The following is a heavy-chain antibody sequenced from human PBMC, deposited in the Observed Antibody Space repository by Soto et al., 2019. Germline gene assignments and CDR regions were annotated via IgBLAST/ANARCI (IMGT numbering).Heavy chain of an antibody. CDR1: EGNSGSPGG. J-gene: IGHJ5*02. Sequence: SELKCHSCGVSEGNSGSPGGWTWVRKNPGKGLEWVGQIFQSGSANYTPSLESRVTISVHRSKNQFSLTLTSATAADTAVYFCAKGGGRIRGGGSVSASWVQG. V-gene: IGHV4-4*02. CDR3: AKGGGRIRGGGSVSAS. D-gene: IGHD6-19*01. CDR2: IFQSGSA.